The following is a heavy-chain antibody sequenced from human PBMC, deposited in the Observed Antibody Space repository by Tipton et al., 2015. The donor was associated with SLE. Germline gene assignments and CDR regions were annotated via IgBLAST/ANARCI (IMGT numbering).Heavy chain of an antibody. Sequence: TLSLTCTVSGGSISSYYWSWIRQPPGKGLEWIGYIYYSGSTNYNPSLKSRVTISVDTSKNQFSLKLSSVTAADTAVYYCARSLGGGWGVGYYFDYWGQGTLVTVSS. CDR3: ARSLGGGWGVGYYFDY. J-gene: IGHJ4*02. CDR2: IYYSGST. D-gene: IGHD3-16*01. V-gene: IGHV4-59*01. CDR1: GGSISSYY.